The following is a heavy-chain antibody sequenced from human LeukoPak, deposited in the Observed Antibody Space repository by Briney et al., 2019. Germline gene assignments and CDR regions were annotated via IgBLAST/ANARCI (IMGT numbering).Heavy chain of an antibody. CDR3: ARDHGGSYADFDY. Sequence: GGSLRLSCAASGFTFSSYAMSWVRQAPGKGLEWVSVIYSGGSTYYADSVKGRFTISRDNSKNTLYLQMNSLRAEDTAVYYCARDHGGSYADFDYWGQGTLVTVSS. D-gene: IGHD1-26*01. CDR2: IYSGGST. CDR1: GFTFSSYA. V-gene: IGHV3-66*02. J-gene: IGHJ4*02.